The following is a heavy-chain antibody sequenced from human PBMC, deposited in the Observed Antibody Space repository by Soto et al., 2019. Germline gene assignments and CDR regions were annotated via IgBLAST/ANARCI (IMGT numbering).Heavy chain of an antibody. D-gene: IGHD6-6*01. Sequence: AISGSGGSTYYADSVKGRFTISRDNSKNTLYLQMNSLRAEDTAVYYCAKMGPSSSSLHYYYYMDVRGKGTTVTVSS. J-gene: IGHJ6*03. V-gene: IGHV3-23*01. CDR2: ISGSGGST. CDR3: AKMGPSSSSLHYYYYMDV.